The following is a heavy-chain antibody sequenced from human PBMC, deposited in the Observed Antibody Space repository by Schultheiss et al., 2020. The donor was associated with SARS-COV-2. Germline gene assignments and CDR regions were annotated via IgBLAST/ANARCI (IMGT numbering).Heavy chain of an antibody. J-gene: IGHJ6*02. D-gene: IGHD2-2*01. V-gene: IGHV3-23*01. CDR1: GFTFRNYG. CDR3: AKELEPAALKDYYYYYGMDV. CDR2: ISGSGDKT. Sequence: GESLKISCAASGFTFRNYGLSWVRQTPGKGLEWVAGISGSGDKTSYAASVKGQFTITRDNAKNSLYLQMNSLRAEDTAVYYCAKELEPAALKDYYYYYGMDVWGQGTTVTVSS.